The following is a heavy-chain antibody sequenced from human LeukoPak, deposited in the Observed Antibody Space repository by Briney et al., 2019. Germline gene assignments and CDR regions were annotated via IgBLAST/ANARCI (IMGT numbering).Heavy chain of an antibody. CDR1: GYIFTSYA. D-gene: IGHD3-3*01. CDR2: INAGNGNT. CDR3: ARVLSIRGLTIFGY. V-gene: IGHV1-3*01. J-gene: IGHJ4*02. Sequence: PLASVKVSCKASGYIFTSYAMHWVRQAPGQRLEWMGWINAGNGNTKYSQKFQGRVTITRDTSATTVYMELSSLRSEDTAVYYCARVLSIRGLTIFGYWGQGTLVTVSS.